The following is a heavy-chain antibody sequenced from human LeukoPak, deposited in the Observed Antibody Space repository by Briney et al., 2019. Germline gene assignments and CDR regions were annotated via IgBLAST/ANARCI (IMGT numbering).Heavy chain of an antibody. V-gene: IGHV1-69*05. CDR3: AISEAIFGVVMPNFDY. CDR1: GGTFSSYA. J-gene: IGHJ4*02. D-gene: IGHD3-3*01. Sequence: ASVKVSCKASGGTFSSYASSWVRQAPGQGLEWMGGIIPIFGTANYAQKFQGRVTITTDESTSTAYMELSSLRSEDTAVYYCAISEAIFGVVMPNFDYWGQGTLVTVSS. CDR2: IIPIFGTA.